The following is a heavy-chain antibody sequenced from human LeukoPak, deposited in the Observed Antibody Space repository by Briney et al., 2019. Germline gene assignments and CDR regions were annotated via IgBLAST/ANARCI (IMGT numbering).Heavy chain of an antibody. V-gene: IGHV4-38-2*01. D-gene: IGHD1-1*01. Sequence: PSETLSLTCAVSGYSISSGYYWGWIRQPPGKGLERIGNIYHSGSTYYNPSLKSRVTISVDTSKNQFSLKLSSVTAADTAVYYCARLKYNSGGAFDIWGQGTMVTVSS. CDR3: ARLKYNSGGAFDI. J-gene: IGHJ3*02. CDR1: GYSISSGYY. CDR2: IYHSGST.